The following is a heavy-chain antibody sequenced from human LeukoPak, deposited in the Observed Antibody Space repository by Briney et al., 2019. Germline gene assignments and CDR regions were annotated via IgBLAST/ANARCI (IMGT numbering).Heavy chain of an antibody. CDR1: GYTFTDYY. D-gene: IGHD4-11*01. CDR2: VDPEDGET. V-gene: IGHV1-69-2*01. J-gene: IGHJ4*02. Sequence: ATVKISCKVSGYTFTDYYMHWVQQAPGKGLEWMELVDPEDGETIYAEKFQGRVTITADTSTDTAYMELSSLRSEDTAVYYCATALYSNYPKDLPIDYWGQGTLVTVSS. CDR3: ATALYSNYPKDLPIDY.